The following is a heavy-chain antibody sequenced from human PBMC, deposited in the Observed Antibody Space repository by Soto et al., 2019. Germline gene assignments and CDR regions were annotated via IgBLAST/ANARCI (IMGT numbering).Heavy chain of an antibody. CDR3: ARDPNSSSWYYGMDV. J-gene: IGHJ6*02. V-gene: IGHV3-33*01. CDR2: IWYDGSNK. CDR1: GFTFSSYG. Sequence: GGSLRLSCAASGFTFSSYGMHWVRQAPGKGLEWVAVIWYDGSNKYYADSVKGRFTISRDNSKNTLYLQMNSLRAEDTAVYYCARDPNSSSWYYGMDVWGQGTTVTVSS. D-gene: IGHD6-13*01.